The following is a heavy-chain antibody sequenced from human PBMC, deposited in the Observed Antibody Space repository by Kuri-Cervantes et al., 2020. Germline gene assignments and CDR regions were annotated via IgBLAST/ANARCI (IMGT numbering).Heavy chain of an antibody. CDR2: IYTTGRT. V-gene: IGHV4-4*07. J-gene: IGHJ6*03. Sequence: SETLSLTCTVSGGSITNDYWSWIRQPVGKRPEWIGRIYTTGRTNYNPSLKSRVTISVDTSKNQFSLKPSSVTAADTAVYYCARGGGYSYGSYYYYYMDVWGKGTTVTVSS. D-gene: IGHD5-18*01. CDR1: GGSITNDY. CDR3: ARGGGYSYGSYYYYYMDV.